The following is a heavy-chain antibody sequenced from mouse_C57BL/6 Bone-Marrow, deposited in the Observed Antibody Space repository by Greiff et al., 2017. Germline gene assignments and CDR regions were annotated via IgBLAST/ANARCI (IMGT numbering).Heavy chain of an antibody. CDR2: SDPNSGGT. D-gene: IGHD2-4*01. V-gene: IGHV1-72*01. CDR3: AREDYDSYWYFDV. CDR1: GYTFTSYW. J-gene: IGHJ1*03. Sequence: VKLQQPGAELVKPGASVKLSCKASGYTFTSYWMHWVKQRPGRGLEWIGRSDPNSGGTKYNEKFKSKATLTVDKPSSTAYMQLSSLTSEDSAVYYCAREDYDSYWYFDVWGTGTTVTVSS.